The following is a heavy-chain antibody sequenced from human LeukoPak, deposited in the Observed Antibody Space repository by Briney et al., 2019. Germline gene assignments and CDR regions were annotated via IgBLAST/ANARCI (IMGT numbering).Heavy chain of an antibody. CDR1: GYTFTGYY. V-gene: IGHV1-2*02. J-gene: IGHJ1*01. CDR3: ARGEGVVIRGFFQH. D-gene: IGHD3-3*01. Sequence: SVRVSCKASGYTFTGYYMHWARQAPGQGLEWMGWINPNSGGTNYAQKFQGRVTMTRDTSISTAYMKLSRLRSDDTAVYYCARGEGVVIRGFFQHWGQGTLVTVSS. CDR2: INPNSGGT.